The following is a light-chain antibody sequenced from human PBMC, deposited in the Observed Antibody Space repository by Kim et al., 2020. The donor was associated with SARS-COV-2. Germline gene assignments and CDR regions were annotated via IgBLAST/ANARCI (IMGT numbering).Light chain of an antibody. CDR1: QSVSSN. CDR2: GAS. J-gene: IGKJ4*01. Sequence: EIVMTQSPATLSVSPGERATLSCRASQSVSSNLAWYQQKPGQAPRLLIYGASTRATGIPGRFSGSGSGTEFTLTISSLQSEDFAVYYCQQYSHWPLTWGGGTKLEI. CDR3: QQYSHWPLT. V-gene: IGKV3-15*01.